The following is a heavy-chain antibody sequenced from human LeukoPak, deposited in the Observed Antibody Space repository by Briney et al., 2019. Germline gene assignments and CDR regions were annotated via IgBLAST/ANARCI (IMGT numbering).Heavy chain of an antibody. CDR2: IYPGDSDT. CDR3: ARQEYYGSGSYYQPQYYFDY. V-gene: IGHV5-51*01. CDR1: GYSFTSYW. D-gene: IGHD3-10*01. J-gene: IGHJ4*02. Sequence: GESLKISCKGSGYSFTSYWIGWVRQMPGKGLEWMGIIYPGDSDTRYGPSFQGQVTISADKSISTAYLQWSSLKASDTAMYYCARQEYYGSGSYYQPQYYFDYWGQGTLVTVSS.